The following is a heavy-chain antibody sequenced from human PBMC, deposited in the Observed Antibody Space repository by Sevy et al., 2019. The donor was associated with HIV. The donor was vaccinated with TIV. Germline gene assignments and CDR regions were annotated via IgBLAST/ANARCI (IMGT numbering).Heavy chain of an antibody. D-gene: IGHD4-4*01. CDR1: GFTFSSSW. J-gene: IGHJ4*02. CDR2: IKEDGSGK. V-gene: IGHV3-7*01. Sequence: GGCLRLSCEASGFTFSSSWMSWVRQAPGKGLEWVANIKEDGSGKFYVDSVKGRFTISRDNTKNSLYLQMNSLRAEDTAVYYCARVGGDYSNYPFDDWGQGTLVTVSS. CDR3: ARVGGDYSNYPFDD.